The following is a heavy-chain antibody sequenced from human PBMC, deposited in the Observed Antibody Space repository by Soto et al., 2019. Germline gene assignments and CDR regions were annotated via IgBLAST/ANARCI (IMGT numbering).Heavy chain of an antibody. CDR2: ISYDGSNK. J-gene: IGHJ6*02. CDR3: ARGRFLEWLLFNYYYSGMDV. CDR1: RFTFSSYA. Sequence: QVQLVESGGGVVQPGRSLRLSCAASRFTFSSYAMHWVRQAPGKGLEWVAVISYDGSNKYYADSVKGRFTISRDNSKNTLYLLMNSLRAEDTAVYYCARGRFLEWLLFNYYYSGMDVCGQGTTVTVSS. V-gene: IGHV3-30-3*01. D-gene: IGHD3-3*01.